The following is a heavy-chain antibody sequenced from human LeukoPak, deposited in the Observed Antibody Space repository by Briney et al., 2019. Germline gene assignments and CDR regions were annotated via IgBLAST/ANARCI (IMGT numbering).Heavy chain of an antibody. D-gene: IGHD6-19*01. V-gene: IGHV3-9*01. J-gene: IGHJ4*02. CDR3: AKDIYPSIAVAGTFDY. CDR2: ISWNSGSI. Sequence: GGSLRLSCAASGFTFDDYAMHWVRHAPGKGLEWVSGISWNSGSIVYADSVKGRFTISRDNAKNSLYLQMNSLRAEDTALYYCAKDIYPSIAVAGTFDYWGQGTLVTVSS. CDR1: GFTFDDYA.